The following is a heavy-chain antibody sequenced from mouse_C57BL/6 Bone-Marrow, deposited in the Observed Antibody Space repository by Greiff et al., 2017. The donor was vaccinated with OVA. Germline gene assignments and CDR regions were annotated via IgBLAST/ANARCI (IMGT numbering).Heavy chain of an antibody. J-gene: IGHJ2*01. V-gene: IGHV14-4*01. D-gene: IGHD1-1*01. CDR3: REYYGSRDFDY. CDR1: GFNIKDDY. Sequence: EVQLQQSGAELVRPGASVNPSFPASGFNIKDDYMHWVKQRPEQGLEWIGWIDPENGDTEYASKFQGKATITADTSSNTAYLQLSSLTSEDTAVYYCREYYGSRDFDYWGQGTTLTVSS. CDR2: IDPENGDT.